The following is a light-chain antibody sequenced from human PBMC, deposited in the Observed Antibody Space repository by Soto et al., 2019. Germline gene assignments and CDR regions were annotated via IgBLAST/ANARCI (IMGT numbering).Light chain of an antibody. J-gene: IGKJ5*01. Sequence: DIQLTQSPSSLSASVGDRVTITCRASQSISTFLNWYQQKRGKAPELLIYAASNLQSGDPSRFSGSGSGTEFTLTISSLQPEDFATYYCQQSYSSPPITFGQGTRLEI. CDR2: AAS. V-gene: IGKV1-39*01. CDR1: QSISTF. CDR3: QQSYSSPPIT.